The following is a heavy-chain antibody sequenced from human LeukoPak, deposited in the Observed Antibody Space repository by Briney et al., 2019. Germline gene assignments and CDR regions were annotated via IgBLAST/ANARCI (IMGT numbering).Heavy chain of an antibody. D-gene: IGHD3-22*01. CDR2: INPNSDGT. CDR3: ARGEYYYDSSGYYYCNGYFDL. Sequence: ASVKVSCKASGYTFTGYYMHWVRQAPGQGLEWMGWINPNSDGTNYAQKLQGRVTMTTDTSTSTAYMELRSLRSDDTAVYYCARGEYYYDSSGYYYCNGYFDLWGRGTLVTVSS. CDR1: GYTFTGYY. J-gene: IGHJ2*01. V-gene: IGHV1-2*02.